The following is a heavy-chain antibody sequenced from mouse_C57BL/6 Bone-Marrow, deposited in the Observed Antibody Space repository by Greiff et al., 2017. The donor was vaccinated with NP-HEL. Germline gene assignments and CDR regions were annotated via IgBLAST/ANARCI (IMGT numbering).Heavy chain of an antibody. Sequence: EVKLVESGGGLVQPGGSLKLSCAASVFTFSDYYMYWVRQTPEKRLEWVAYISNGGGSTYYPDTVKGRFTISRDNAKNTLYLQMSRLKSEDTAMYYCARHARSSYGYFDVWGTGTTVTVSS. CDR3: ARHARSSYGYFDV. CDR2: ISNGGGST. V-gene: IGHV5-12*01. CDR1: VFTFSDYY. D-gene: IGHD1-1*01. J-gene: IGHJ1*03.